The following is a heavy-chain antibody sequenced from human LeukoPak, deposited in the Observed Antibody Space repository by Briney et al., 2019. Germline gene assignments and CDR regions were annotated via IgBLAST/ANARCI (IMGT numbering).Heavy chain of an antibody. CDR1: GGSISSGGYY. CDR3: ARSVVGRFVVPALFDY. Sequence: PSQTLSLTCTVSGGSISSGGYYWSWIRQPPGKGLEWIGYIYHSGSTYYNPSLKSRVTISVDRSKNQFSLKLSSVTAADAAVYYCARSVVGRFVVPALFDYWGQGTLVTVSS. CDR2: IYHSGST. V-gene: IGHV4-30-2*01. D-gene: IGHD2-2*01. J-gene: IGHJ4*02.